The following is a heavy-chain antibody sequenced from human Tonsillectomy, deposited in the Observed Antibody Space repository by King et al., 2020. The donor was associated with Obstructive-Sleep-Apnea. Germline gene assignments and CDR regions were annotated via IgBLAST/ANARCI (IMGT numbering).Heavy chain of an antibody. CDR2: IIPILDIT. D-gene: IGHD2-21*02. J-gene: IGHJ5*02. V-gene: IGHV1-69*09. Sequence: QLVQSGAEVKKPGSSVKVSCKTSGGTFSSYAIIWVRQAPGQGLEWMGRIIPILDITNFAQKFQGRVTITADKSTNTAYMELSRLRSDDTAVYYCAREHAGGDGGNWFDPWGQGTLVTVSS. CDR1: GGTFSSYA. CDR3: AREHAGGDGGNWFDP.